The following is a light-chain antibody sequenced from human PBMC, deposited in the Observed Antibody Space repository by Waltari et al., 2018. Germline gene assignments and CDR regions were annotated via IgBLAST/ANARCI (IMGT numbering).Light chain of an antibody. CDR3: QQYGDSPPWT. J-gene: IGKJ1*01. Sequence: EFVLTQSPGTLSLSPGERATFSCRASQSVSCNYVAWYQQTPGQAPRLLIFNGSNRATGIPDRFSGSGSGTDFTLTISTLEPDDLAVYYCQQYGDSPPWTFGQGTKVEIK. CDR1: QSVSCNY. CDR2: NGS. V-gene: IGKV3-20*01.